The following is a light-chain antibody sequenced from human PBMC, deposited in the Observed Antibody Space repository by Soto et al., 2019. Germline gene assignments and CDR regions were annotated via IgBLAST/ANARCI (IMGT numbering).Light chain of an antibody. CDR1: SSDVGGYNY. CDR3: SSYTSTRTRD. V-gene: IGLV2-14*01. J-gene: IGLJ1*01. CDR2: EVS. Sequence: QSALTQPASVSGSPGQSITISCTGTSSDVGGYNYVSWYQQHPGKAPKLMIYEVSNRPSGVSNRFSGSKSGNTASLTISGLPAEDEADYYCSSYTSTRTRDFRKGTKVTV.